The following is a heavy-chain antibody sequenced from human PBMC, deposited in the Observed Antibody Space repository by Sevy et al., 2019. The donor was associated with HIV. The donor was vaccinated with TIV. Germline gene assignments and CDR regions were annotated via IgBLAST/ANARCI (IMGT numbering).Heavy chain of an antibody. D-gene: IGHD3-22*01. Sequence: GESLKISCKGSGYSFTSHWLGWVCHMPGKGLEWMGIIYPDDSDTKYSPSFQGQVTFSADKSISTAYLQWSSLKASDTAMYYCATSRSWYFDSSGYYIYWGQGTLVTVSS. J-gene: IGHJ4*02. V-gene: IGHV5-51*01. CDR2: IYPDDSDT. CDR1: GYSFTSHW. CDR3: ATSRSWYFDSSGYYIY.